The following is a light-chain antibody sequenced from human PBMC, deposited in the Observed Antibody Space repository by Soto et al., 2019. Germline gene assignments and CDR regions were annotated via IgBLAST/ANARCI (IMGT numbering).Light chain of an antibody. Sequence: EVVMTQSPATLSVSPGERATLSCWASQSVRSDLAWYQQKPGQTPRLLIYGASTRAPGIPARFSGSGSGTEFTLTISSLQSEDFAVYYCQQYNNWPPIIFGQGTRLEI. CDR2: GAS. J-gene: IGKJ5*01. CDR1: QSVRSD. CDR3: QQYNNWPPII. V-gene: IGKV3-15*01.